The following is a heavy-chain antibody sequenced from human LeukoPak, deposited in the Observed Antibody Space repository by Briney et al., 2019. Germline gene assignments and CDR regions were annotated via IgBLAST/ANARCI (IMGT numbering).Heavy chain of an antibody. CDR2: IYYSGST. J-gene: IGHJ5*02. V-gene: IGHV4-39*01. D-gene: IGHD2-15*01. CDR3: ARQDSARYCSGGSCYSINWFDP. Sequence: SETLSLTCIVSGGSISSSRDYWAWIRQPPGKGLEWIANIYYSGSTYYSPSLKSRVIISVDTSKNQFSLKLSSVTAADTAVYYCARQDSARYCSGGSCYSINWFDPWGQGTLVTVSS. CDR1: GGSISSSRDY.